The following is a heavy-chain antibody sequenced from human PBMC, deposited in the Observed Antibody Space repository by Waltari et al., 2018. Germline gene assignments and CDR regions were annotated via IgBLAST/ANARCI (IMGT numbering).Heavy chain of an antibody. D-gene: IGHD3-3*01. J-gene: IGHJ4*02. CDR3: ARGPRITIFGVVIRYYFDY. V-gene: IGHV4-34*01. CDR1: GGSFSGSY. CDR2: INHSGST. Sequence: QVQLQQWGAGLLKPSETLSLTCAVYGGSFSGSYWSWIRQPPGKGLEWIGEINHSGSTNHTPSPKSLVTISVDTSKNQFSLKLSSVTAADTAVYYCARGPRITIFGVVIRYYFDYWGQGTLVTVSS.